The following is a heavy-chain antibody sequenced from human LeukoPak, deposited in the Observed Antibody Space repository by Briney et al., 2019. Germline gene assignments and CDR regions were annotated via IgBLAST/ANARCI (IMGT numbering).Heavy chain of an antibody. CDR2: IYYSGST. CDR3: ARLTRRAVGAIHCFDY. J-gene: IGHJ4*02. Sequence: PSETLSLTCTVSGGSISSSSYYWGWIRQPPGKGLEWIGSIYYSGSTYYNPSLKSRVTISVDTSKNQFSLKLSSVTAADTAVYYCARLTRRAVGAIHCFDYWGQGTLVTVSS. CDR1: GGSISSSSYY. V-gene: IGHV4-39*01. D-gene: IGHD1-26*01.